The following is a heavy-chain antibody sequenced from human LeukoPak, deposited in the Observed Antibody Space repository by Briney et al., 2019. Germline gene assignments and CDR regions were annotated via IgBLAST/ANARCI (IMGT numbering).Heavy chain of an antibody. CDR2: IKQDGSEK. D-gene: IGHD2-2*02. CDR3: ARGRKYCSSTSCYTDPSFDY. Sequence: GGSLRLSCAASGFTFSSYWMSWVRQAPGKGLEWVANIKQDGSEKYYVDSVKGRFTISRDNAKNSLYLQMNSLRAEDTAVYYCARGRKYCSSTSCYTDPSFDYWGQGTLVTVSS. V-gene: IGHV3-7*01. J-gene: IGHJ4*02. CDR1: GFTFSSYW.